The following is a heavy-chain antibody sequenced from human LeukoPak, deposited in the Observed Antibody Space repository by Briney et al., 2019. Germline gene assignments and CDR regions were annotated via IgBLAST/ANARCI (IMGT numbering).Heavy chain of an antibody. CDR1: NYSISNSLY. CDR3: AREPYGYYMDV. V-gene: IGHV4-38-2*02. D-gene: IGHD4-17*01. Sequence: SEPLSLTCSGSNYSISNSLYWGWLRQPPGKGLEWIGSIYRSGGTFYNPSLKSRVTISLDTSKNQFSLKLSSVTAADTAVYFCAREPYGYYMDVWGKGTPVTVSS. J-gene: IGHJ6*03. CDR2: IYRSGGT.